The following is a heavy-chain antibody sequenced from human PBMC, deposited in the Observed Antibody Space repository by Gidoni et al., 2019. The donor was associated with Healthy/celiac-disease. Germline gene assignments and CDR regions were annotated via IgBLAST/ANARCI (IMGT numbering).Heavy chain of an antibody. J-gene: IGHJ4*02. CDR2: ISSSSSYI. CDR1: GFTFSSYS. CDR3: AREGLAYYYDSSGYETFDY. Sequence: EVQLVESGGGLVKPGGSLRLSCAASGFTFSSYSMHWVRQAPGKGLEWVSSISSSSSYIYYADSVKGRFTISRDNAKNSLYLQMNSLRAEDTAVYYCAREGLAYYYDSSGYETFDYWGQGTLVTVSS. D-gene: IGHD3-22*01. V-gene: IGHV3-21*01.